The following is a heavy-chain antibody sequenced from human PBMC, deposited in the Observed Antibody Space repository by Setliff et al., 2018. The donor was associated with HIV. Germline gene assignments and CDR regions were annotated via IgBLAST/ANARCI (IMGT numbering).Heavy chain of an antibody. Sequence: SETLSLTCTVSGGSISSSSYYWGWIRQPPGKGLEWIGSIYYSGSTYYNPSLKSRVTISVDTSKNQFSLKLSSVTAADTAVYYCARDSTGELPGYWGQGTLVTVSS. D-gene: IGHD1-26*01. V-gene: IGHV4-39*07. CDR2: IYYSGST. CDR1: GGSISSSSYY. CDR3: ARDSTGELPGY. J-gene: IGHJ4*02.